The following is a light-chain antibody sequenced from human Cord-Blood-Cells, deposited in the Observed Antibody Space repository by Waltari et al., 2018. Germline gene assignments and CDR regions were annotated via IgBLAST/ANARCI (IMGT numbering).Light chain of an antibody. Sequence: QAALTPPRALSWSPAQSVTISCTGTSSAVGSLNYVSWYQQHPGKAPKLMIYDVSKRPSGVPDRFSGSKSGNTASLTISGLQAEDEADYYCSSYAGSNTLVVFGGGTKLTVL. J-gene: IGLJ3*02. V-gene: IGLV2-11*01. CDR2: DVS. CDR3: SSYAGSNTLVV. CDR1: SSAVGSLNY.